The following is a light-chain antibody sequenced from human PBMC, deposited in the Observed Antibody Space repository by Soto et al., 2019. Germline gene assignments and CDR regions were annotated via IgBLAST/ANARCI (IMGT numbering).Light chain of an antibody. V-gene: IGLV1-40*01. J-gene: IGLJ2*01. CDR1: SSKIGAGFD. Sequence: QSVLTQPPSVSGAPGQSVTISCTGSSSKIGAGFDVHWYQQLPGTAPKFLIYGNHNRPSRVPDRFSGSKSGTSASLVITGLLGGDEGDYYCQSYDSSLFVVFGGVPKLTVL. CDR2: GNH. CDR3: QSYDSSLFVV.